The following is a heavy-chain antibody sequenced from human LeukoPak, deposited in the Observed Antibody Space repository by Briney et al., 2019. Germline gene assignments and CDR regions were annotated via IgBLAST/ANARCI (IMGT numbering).Heavy chain of an antibody. V-gene: IGHV3-30*18. Sequence: GGSLRLSCAASGFTFSSYGMHWVRQAPGKGLEWVAVISYDGSNKYYADSVEGRFTISRDNSKNTLYLQMNSLRAEDTAVYYCAKDYDYGDYEGIDYWGQGTLVTVSS. CDR3: AKDYDYGDYEGIDY. CDR1: GFTFSSYG. CDR2: ISYDGSNK. J-gene: IGHJ4*02. D-gene: IGHD4-17*01.